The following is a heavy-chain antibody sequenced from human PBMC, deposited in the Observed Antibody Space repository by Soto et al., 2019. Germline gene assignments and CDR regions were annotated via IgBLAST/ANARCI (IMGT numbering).Heavy chain of an antibody. D-gene: IGHD4-17*01. J-gene: IGHJ4*02. CDR1: GFTVSSNY. CDR2: IYSGGST. CDR3: ASGTLSTVTPWDY. V-gene: IGHV3-66*01. Sequence: EVQLVESGGGLVQPGGSLRLSCAASGFTVSSNYMSWVRQAQGKGLEWVSVIYSGGSTYYADSVKGRFTISRDNSKNTLYLQMNSLRAEDTAVYYCASGTLSTVTPWDYWGQGTLVTVSS.